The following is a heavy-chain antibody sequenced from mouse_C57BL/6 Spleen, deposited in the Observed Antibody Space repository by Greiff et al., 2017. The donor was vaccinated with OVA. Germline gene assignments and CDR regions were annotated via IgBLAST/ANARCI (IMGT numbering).Heavy chain of an antibody. CDR2: INPNNGGT. CDR3: ARWNGYDGGGYFDY. J-gene: IGHJ2*01. Sequence: VQLQQSGPELVKPGASVKISCKASGYTFTDYYMNWVKQSHGKSLEWIGDINPNNGGTSYNQKFKGKATLTVDKSSSTAYMELRSLTSEDSAVYYCARWNGYDGGGYFDYWGQGTTLTVSS. D-gene: IGHD2-2*01. CDR1: GYTFTDYY. V-gene: IGHV1-26*01.